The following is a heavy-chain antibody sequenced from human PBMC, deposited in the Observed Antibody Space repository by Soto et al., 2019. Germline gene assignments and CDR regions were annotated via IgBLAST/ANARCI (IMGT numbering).Heavy chain of an antibody. CDR3: SRSSRIFGVVVRFDS. CDR2: SYYSGST. D-gene: IGHD3-3*01. V-gene: IGHV4-30-4*01. CDR1: GGSINSGGYY. J-gene: IGHJ4*02. Sequence: SETLSLTCTVSGGSINSGGYYWMWIRQPPGKGLDWIGYSYYSGSTYYNPSLKSRVTISVDRSKNQFSLKLGSVTAAAAAVYYCSRSSRIFGVVVRFDSWGQGTLVTVSS.